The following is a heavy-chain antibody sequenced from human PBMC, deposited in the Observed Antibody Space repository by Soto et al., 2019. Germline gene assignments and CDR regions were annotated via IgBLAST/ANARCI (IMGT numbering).Heavy chain of an antibody. V-gene: IGHV3-23*01. CDR2: ISGSGGST. Sequence: PGGSLRLSCAASGFTFSSYAMSWVRQAPGKGLEWVSAISGSGGSTYYAASVKGRFTISRDNSKNTLYLQMNSPRAEDSAVYYCAKDQGLIATYDYWGQGTLVTVSS. D-gene: IGHD6-13*01. CDR1: GFTFSSYA. CDR3: AKDQGLIATYDY. J-gene: IGHJ4*02.